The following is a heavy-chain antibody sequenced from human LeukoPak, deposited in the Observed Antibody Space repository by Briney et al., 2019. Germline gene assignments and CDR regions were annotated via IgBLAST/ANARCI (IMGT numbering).Heavy chain of an antibody. D-gene: IGHD3-10*01. V-gene: IGHV3-23*01. CDR2: ITGSGASTT. Sequence: GGSLRLSCAASGFTFGNYAMSWVRQAPGKGLEWVSSITGSGASTTYYADSVKGRFTISRDNSKNTLYLQMNSLRAEDTALYYCAKLRGWFDPWGQGTLVTVSS. CDR3: AKLRGWFDP. CDR1: GFTFGNYA. J-gene: IGHJ5*02.